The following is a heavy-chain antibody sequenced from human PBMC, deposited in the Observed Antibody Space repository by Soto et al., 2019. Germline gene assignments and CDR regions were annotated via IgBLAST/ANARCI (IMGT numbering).Heavy chain of an antibody. CDR2: ISYDGSNK. CDR1: GFTFSSYA. V-gene: IGHV3-30-3*01. CDR3: ARGLRRYYYYYGMDV. Sequence: QVQLVESGGGVVQPGGSLRLSCAASGFTFSSYAMHWVRQAPGKGLGGVAVISYDGSNKYYADSVKGRFTISRDNSKNTLYLQMNSLRAEDTAVYYCARGLRRYYYYYGMDVWGQGTTVTVSS. J-gene: IGHJ6*02. D-gene: IGHD4-17*01.